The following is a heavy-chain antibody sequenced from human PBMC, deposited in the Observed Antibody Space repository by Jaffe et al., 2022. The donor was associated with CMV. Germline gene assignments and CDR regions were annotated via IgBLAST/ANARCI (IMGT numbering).Heavy chain of an antibody. J-gene: IGHJ6*02. Sequence: QVQLVESGGGVVQPGTSLRLSCAASGFTFSSYGMHWVRQAPGKGLEWVAVIRYDGTNTYYSDSVKGRQTISRDNSKNTVYLQLNSLRAEDTAVYYCARDGGGTMSPYYHGLDVWGQGTSVTVSS. D-gene: IGHD3-22*01. V-gene: IGHV3-33*01. CDR2: IRYDGTNT. CDR3: ARDGGGTMSPYYHGLDV. CDR1: GFTFSSYG.